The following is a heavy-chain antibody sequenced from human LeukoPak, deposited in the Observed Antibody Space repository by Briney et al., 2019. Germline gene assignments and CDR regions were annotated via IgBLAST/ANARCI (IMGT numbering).Heavy chain of an antibody. V-gene: IGHV3-23*01. D-gene: IGHD2-15*01. CDR1: GFNFSNYA. J-gene: IGHJ4*02. Sequence: GGSLRLSCAASGFNFSNYAMTWVRQAPGKGLEWVSTVNSNDRPYYADSVKGRFTISRDNPKNTLYLQMNTLRVEDTALYYCAKARAAVVEAAINYWGQGILVTVSP. CDR2: VNSNDRP. CDR3: AKARAAVVEAAINY.